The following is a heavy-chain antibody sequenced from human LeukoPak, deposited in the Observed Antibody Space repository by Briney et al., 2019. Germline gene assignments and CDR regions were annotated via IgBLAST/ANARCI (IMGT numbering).Heavy chain of an antibody. V-gene: IGHV1-46*01. CDR2: INPSGGST. J-gene: IGHJ4*02. CDR3: ARAYGDYEGQYFDY. Sequence: ASVKVSCKASGYTLTGFYMHWVRQAPGQGLEWMGIINPSGGSTSYAQKFQGRVTMTRDTSTSTVYMELSSLRSEDTAVYYCARAYGDYEGQYFDYWGQGTLVTVSS. D-gene: IGHD4-17*01. CDR1: GYTLTGFY.